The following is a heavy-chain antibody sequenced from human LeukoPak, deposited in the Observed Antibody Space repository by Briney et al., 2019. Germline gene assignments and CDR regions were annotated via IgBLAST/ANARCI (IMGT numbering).Heavy chain of an antibody. CDR1: GFTFSSYS. Sequence: PGGSLRLSCAASGFTFSSYSMNWVRQAPGKGLEWVSSISSSSSYIYYADSVKGRFTISRDNAKNSLYLQMNSLRAEDTAVYYCAKSTAAGRYFDYWGQGTLVTVSS. CDR3: AKSTAAGRYFDY. V-gene: IGHV3-21*04. D-gene: IGHD6-13*01. CDR2: ISSSSSYI. J-gene: IGHJ4*02.